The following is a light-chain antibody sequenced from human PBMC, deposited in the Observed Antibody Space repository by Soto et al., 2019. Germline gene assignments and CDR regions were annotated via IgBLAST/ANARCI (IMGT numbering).Light chain of an antibody. Sequence: QPVLTQPASVSGSPGQSITISCTGTNSDVGGYNYVSWYQQHPGKAPKLMIYDVSNRPSGVSNRFSGSKSGNTASLTISGLQAEDEADYYCSSYTSSTTDVVFGGGTQLTVL. V-gene: IGLV2-14*01. CDR3: SSYTSSTTDVV. J-gene: IGLJ2*01. CDR1: NSDVGGYNY. CDR2: DVS.